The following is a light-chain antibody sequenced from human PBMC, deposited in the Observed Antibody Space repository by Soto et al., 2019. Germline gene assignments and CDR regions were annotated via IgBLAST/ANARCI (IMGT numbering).Light chain of an antibody. J-gene: IGKJ5*01. Sequence: EIVLTQSPATLSLSPGERATLSCRASQSVSSYLAWYQQKPGQAPRLLIYDASNSATGIPARFSGSGSGTDFTLTISSLEPEDFAGYYGQQRSNWPPAITFGQGTRLESK. CDR3: QQRSNWPPAIT. V-gene: IGKV3-11*01. CDR1: QSVSSY. CDR2: DAS.